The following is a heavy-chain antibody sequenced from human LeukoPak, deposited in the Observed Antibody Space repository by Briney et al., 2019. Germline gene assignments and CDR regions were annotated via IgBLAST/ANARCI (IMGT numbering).Heavy chain of an antibody. CDR1: GGSISSGGYS. CDR3: ARHIDSSGYYYDY. V-gene: IGHV4-30-2*01. CDR2: IYHSGST. D-gene: IGHD3-22*01. Sequence: SQTLSLTCAVSGGSISSGGYSWSWIRQPPGKGLEWIGYIYHSGSTFYNPSLKSRVTISVDRSKNQFSLKLSSVTAADTAVYYCARHIDSSGYYYDYWGQGTLVTVSS. J-gene: IGHJ4*02.